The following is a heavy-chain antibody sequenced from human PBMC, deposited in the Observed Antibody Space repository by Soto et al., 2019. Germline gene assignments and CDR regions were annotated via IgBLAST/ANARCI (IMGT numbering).Heavy chain of an antibody. CDR3: ARGGSCSGGSCYSIFDY. V-gene: IGHV3-33*01. Sequence: QVQLVESGGGVVQPGRSLRLSCAASGFTFSSYGMHWVRQAPGKGLEWVAVIWYDGSNKYYADSVKGRFTISRDNSKNTLYLQMNSLRAEDTAVYYCARGGSCSGGSCYSIFDYWGQGTLVTVSS. CDR1: GFTFSSYG. CDR2: IWYDGSNK. D-gene: IGHD2-15*01. J-gene: IGHJ4*02.